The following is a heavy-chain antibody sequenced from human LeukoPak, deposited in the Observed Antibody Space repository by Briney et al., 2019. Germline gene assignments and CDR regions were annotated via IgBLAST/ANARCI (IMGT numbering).Heavy chain of an antibody. CDR1: GGSFSGYY. V-gene: IGHV4-34*01. CDR3: ARLGPLSAIRRTYYYYYMDV. D-gene: IGHD5-24*01. CDR2: INHSGST. Sequence: SETLSLTCAVYGGSFSGYYWSWIRQPPGKGLEWIGEINHSGSTNYNPSLKSRVTISVDTSKNQFSLKLSSETAADTAVYYCARLGPLSAIRRTYYYYYMDVWGKGTTVTVSS. J-gene: IGHJ6*03.